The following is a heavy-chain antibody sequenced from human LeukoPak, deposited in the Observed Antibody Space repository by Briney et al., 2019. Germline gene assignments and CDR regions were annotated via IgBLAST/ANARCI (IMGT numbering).Heavy chain of an antibody. Sequence: SETLSLTCTVSGGSISSGDYYWSWIRQPPGKGLEWIGYIYYSGSTYYNPSLKSRVTISVDASKNQFSLKLSSVTAADTAVYYCARGDSSASNWFDPWGQGTLVTVSS. D-gene: IGHD3-22*01. V-gene: IGHV4-30-4*02. J-gene: IGHJ5*02. CDR2: IYYSGST. CDR1: GGSISSGDYY. CDR3: ARGDSSASNWFDP.